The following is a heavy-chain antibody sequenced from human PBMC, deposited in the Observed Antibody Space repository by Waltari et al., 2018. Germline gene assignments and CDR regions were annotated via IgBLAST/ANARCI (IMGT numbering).Heavy chain of an antibody. Sequence: QVQLVESGGGLVKPGGSLRLSCAASGFVFGDYYMSWSRQAPGKGLEWISYISSGGSTIYYADSVKGRFTISRDDAKNSLYLQMNSLRAEDTAVYYCARPLSGTYWLYAFDVWGQGTTVTVSS. CDR1: GFVFGDYY. J-gene: IGHJ3*01. D-gene: IGHD1-26*01. V-gene: IGHV3-11*04. CDR3: ARPLSGTYWLYAFDV. CDR2: ISSGGSTI.